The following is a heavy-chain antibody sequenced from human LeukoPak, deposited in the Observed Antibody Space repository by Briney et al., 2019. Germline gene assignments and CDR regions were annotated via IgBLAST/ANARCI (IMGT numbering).Heavy chain of an antibody. CDR2: IYPGDSDT. CDR1: GYSFTTYW. D-gene: IGHD6-6*01. Sequence: GESLKISCKGSGYSFTTYWVGWVRQMPGKGLEWMGFIYPGDSDTRYGPSFQGQVTISADKSISTAYLQWSSLKASDTAIYYCATTSRYFDYWGQGTLVIVSS. V-gene: IGHV5-51*01. J-gene: IGHJ4*02. CDR3: ATTSRYFDY.